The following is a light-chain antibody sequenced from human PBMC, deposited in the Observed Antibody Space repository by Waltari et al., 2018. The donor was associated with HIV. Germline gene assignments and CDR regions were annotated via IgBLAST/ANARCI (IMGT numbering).Light chain of an antibody. CDR1: SSDIGTYNL. V-gene: IGLV2-14*01. J-gene: IGLJ3*02. Sequence: QSALTQPASVSGSPRQSITISCTGTSSDIGTYNLVSWYRQYPAMAPRLGSHGVDTRPSGIPDRCSGSKSGTSATLGISGLQTGDEADYYCGTWDDSLSVVWVFGGGTKLTVL. CDR2: GVD. CDR3: GTWDDSLSVVWV.